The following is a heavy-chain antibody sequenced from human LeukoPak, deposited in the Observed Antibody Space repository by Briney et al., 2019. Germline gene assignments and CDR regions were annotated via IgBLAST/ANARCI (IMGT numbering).Heavy chain of an antibody. CDR3: ARYDVWGTYRAFDY. CDR2: IYHSGST. D-gene: IGHD3-16*02. Sequence: SETLSLTCTVSGYSISTDYYWGWIRQPPGKGLEWIGTIYHSGSTYYNPSLKSRVTISVDTSKNQFSLKVSSVTAADTAVYYCARYDVWGTYRAFDYWGQGTLVTVSS. J-gene: IGHJ4*02. CDR1: GYSISTDYY. V-gene: IGHV4-38-2*02.